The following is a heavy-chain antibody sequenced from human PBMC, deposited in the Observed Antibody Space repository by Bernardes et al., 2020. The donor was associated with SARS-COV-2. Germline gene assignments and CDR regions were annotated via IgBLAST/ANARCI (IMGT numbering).Heavy chain of an antibody. J-gene: IGHJ4*02. D-gene: IGHD6-13*01. V-gene: IGHV3-13*01. CDR3: ARAGHSSSWYEYYFDY. CDR1: GFSFRSYD. Sequence: GLPLRFWCAASGFSFRSYDMHWVRRATGKGLEWVSAIGTAGDTYYPGSVKGRFTISRENAKNSLYLQMNSLRAGDTAVYYCARAGHSSSWYEYYFDYWGQGTLVTVSS. CDR2: IGTAGDT.